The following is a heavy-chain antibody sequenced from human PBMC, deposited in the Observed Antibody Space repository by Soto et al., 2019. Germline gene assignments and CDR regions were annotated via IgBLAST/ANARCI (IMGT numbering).Heavy chain of an antibody. CDR2: IYYSGNT. CDR3: ARRDSSGWYSYFDY. D-gene: IGHD6-19*01. J-gene: IGHJ4*02. Sequence: SETLSLTCTVSGGSITNDDKYWGWIRQSPGKGLDWIAYIYYSGNTNYNPSLKSRVTISIDTSKNQFSLKLSSVTAADTAVYYCARRDSSGWYSYFDYWGQGALVTVSS. V-gene: IGHV4-39*07. CDR1: GGSITNDDKY.